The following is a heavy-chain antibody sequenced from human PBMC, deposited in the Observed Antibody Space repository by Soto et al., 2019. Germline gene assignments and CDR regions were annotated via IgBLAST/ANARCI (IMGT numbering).Heavy chain of an antibody. J-gene: IGHJ4*02. CDR3: ARAGCSSTSCNFDY. V-gene: IGHV6-1*01. Sequence: SQTRSLTCAISGDSVSSNSAAWNWIRQSPSRGLEWLGRTYYRSKWYNDYAVSVKSRITINPDTSKNQFSLQLNSVTPEDTAVYYCARAGCSSTSCNFDYWGPGTLVTVSS. D-gene: IGHD2-2*01. CDR2: TYYRSKWYN. CDR1: GDSVSSNSAA.